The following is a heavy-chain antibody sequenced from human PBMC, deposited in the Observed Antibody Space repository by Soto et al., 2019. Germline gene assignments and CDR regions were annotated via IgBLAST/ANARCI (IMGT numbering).Heavy chain of an antibody. Sequence: PGGSLRLSCAASGVTFDDYSMHWVRQAPGKGLEWVSGISWNSGSIGYADSVKGRFTISRDNAKNSLYLQMNSLRAEDTALYYCAKDKQWRPPYYYYYMDVWGKGTTVTVSS. CDR1: GVTFDDYS. J-gene: IGHJ6*03. V-gene: IGHV3-9*01. D-gene: IGHD6-19*01. CDR2: ISWNSGSI. CDR3: AKDKQWRPPYYYYYMDV.